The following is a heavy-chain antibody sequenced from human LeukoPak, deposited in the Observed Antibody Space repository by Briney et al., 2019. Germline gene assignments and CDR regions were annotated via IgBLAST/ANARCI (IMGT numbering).Heavy chain of an antibody. CDR2: VHSSGFT. Sequence: SETLSLTCTVSGGSISGSHWSWIRQAAGEGLEWIWRVHSSGFTDYKPSLKSRVTLSVDTSKSQFSLQLSSVTAADTAVYYCARNMITSAGAFDIWGRGTMVIVSS. CDR1: GGSISGSH. CDR3: ARNMITSAGAFDI. V-gene: IGHV4-4*07. J-gene: IGHJ3*02. D-gene: IGHD3-16*01.